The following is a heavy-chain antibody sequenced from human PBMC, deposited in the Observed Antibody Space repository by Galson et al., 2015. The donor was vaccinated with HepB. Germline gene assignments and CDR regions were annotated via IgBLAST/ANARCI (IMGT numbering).Heavy chain of an antibody. CDR3: ARDAYYYDSSFSGDY. J-gene: IGHJ4*02. V-gene: IGHV3-48*01. D-gene: IGHD3-22*01. CDR1: TFIFSTYS. Sequence: SLRLSCAASTFIFSTYSMNWVRQAPGRGLEWVSYISSSSTTIYYADSVKGRFTISRDNSKNTLYLQMNSLRAEDTAVYYCARDAYYYDSSFSGDYWGQGTLVTVSS. CDR2: ISSSSTTI.